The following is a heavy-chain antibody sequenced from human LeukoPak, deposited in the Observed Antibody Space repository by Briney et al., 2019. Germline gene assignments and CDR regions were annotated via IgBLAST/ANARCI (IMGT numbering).Heavy chain of an antibody. D-gene: IGHD3-10*01. V-gene: IGHV3-9*01. CDR3: AKGARVRGVIIGGVFDY. CDR1: GFTFDDYT. CDR2: ISWNSGSI. Sequence: GGSLRLSCAASGFTFDDYTMHWVRQAPGKGLEWVSGISWNSGSIGYADSVKGRFTISRDNAKNSLYLQMNSLRAEDTALYYCAKGARVRGVIIGGVFDYWGQGTLVTVSS. J-gene: IGHJ4*02.